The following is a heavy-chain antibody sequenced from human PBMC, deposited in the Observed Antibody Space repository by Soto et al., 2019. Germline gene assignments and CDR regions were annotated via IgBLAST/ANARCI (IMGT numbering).Heavy chain of an antibody. CDR2: IVVGSGNT. D-gene: IGHD3-3*01. J-gene: IGHJ6*02. V-gene: IGHV1-58*01. Sequence: SVKVSCKASGFTFTSSAVQWVRQARGQRLEWIGWIVVGSGNTNYAQKFQERVTITRDMSTSTAYMELSSLRSEDTAVYYCAADTIFGVVIIPETYYYGMDVWGQGTTVTVSS. CDR1: GFTFTSSA. CDR3: AADTIFGVVIIPETYYYGMDV.